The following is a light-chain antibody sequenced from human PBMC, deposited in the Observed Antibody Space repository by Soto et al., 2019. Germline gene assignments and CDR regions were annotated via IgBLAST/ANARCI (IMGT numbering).Light chain of an antibody. CDR2: DVS. CDR1: SSDVGGYNY. J-gene: IGLJ1*01. Sequence: QSVLTQPDSVSGSPGQSITISCTGTSSDVGGYNYVSWYQQHPGKAPKLMIYDVSNRPSGVSNRFSGSKSGNTASLTISGLQAEDEADYYCNSYTSSSTPYVFGTGTKVTVL. V-gene: IGLV2-14*01. CDR3: NSYTSSSTPYV.